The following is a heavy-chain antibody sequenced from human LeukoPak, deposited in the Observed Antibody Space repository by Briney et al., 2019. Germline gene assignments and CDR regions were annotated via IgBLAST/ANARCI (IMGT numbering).Heavy chain of an antibody. D-gene: IGHD1-26*01. CDR3: AREPSGSYYGD. CDR2: ISTYNVNT. Sequence: GASVKVSCKASGYTFTSHGITWVRQAPGQGLAWMGWISTYNVNTNYAQKLQGRVTMTTDTSTSTAYMELRSLRSDDTAVYYCAREPSGSYYGDWGQGTLVTVSS. V-gene: IGHV1-18*04. CDR1: GYTFTSHG. J-gene: IGHJ4*02.